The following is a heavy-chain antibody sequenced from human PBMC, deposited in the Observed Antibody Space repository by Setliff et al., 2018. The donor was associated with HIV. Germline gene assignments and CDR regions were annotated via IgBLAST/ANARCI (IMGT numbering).Heavy chain of an antibody. CDR2: TTPVIGRP. V-gene: IGHV1-69*10. D-gene: IGHD3-22*01. CDR1: GGNLDSFV. CDR3: VRGVTRDISGYYRDEYFQH. J-gene: IGHJ1*01. Sequence: ASVKVSCKASGGNLDSFVISWVRQASGQGLEWMGGTTPVIGRPNYAPRFHDRVTITAERSTNTAYMELTSLTSDETAVYYCVRGVTRDISGYYRDEYFQHWGQGTPVTVSS.